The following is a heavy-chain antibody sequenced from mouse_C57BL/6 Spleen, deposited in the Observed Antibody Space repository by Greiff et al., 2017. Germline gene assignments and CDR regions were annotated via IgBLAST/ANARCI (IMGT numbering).Heavy chain of an antibody. J-gene: IGHJ4*01. CDR1: GYAFSSSW. V-gene: IGHV1-82*01. Sequence: VQLQQSGPELVKPGASVKISCKASGYAFSSSWMNWVKQRPGKGLEWIGRIYPGDGDTNYNGKVKGKDTLTADKSSSTAYMQLSSLASEDSAVSFWARGAQATLYAMDYWGQGTSVTVSS. D-gene: IGHD3-2*02. CDR3: ARGAQATLYAMDY. CDR2: IYPGDGDT.